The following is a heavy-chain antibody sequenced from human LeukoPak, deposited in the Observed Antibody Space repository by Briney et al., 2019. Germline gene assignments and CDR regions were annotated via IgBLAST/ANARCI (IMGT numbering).Heavy chain of an antibody. CDR2: IYYSGST. J-gene: IGHJ4*02. CDR3: ARRGSSGGGGYYFDY. Sequence: SETLSLTCTVSGGSISSYYWSWIRQPPGKGLEWIGYIYYSGSTNYNPSLKSRVTISVDTSKNQFSLKLSSVTAADTAVYYCARRGSSGGGGYYFDYWGQGTLVTVSS. D-gene: IGHD1-26*01. CDR1: GGSISSYY. V-gene: IGHV4-59*08.